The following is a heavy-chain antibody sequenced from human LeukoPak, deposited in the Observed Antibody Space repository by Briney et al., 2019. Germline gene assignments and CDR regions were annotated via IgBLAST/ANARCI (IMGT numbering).Heavy chain of an antibody. J-gene: IGHJ3*02. Sequence: ESLRLSCAASGFTFSSYAMSWVRQAPGKGLEWVSAISGSGGSTYYADSVKGRFTISRDNSKNTLYLQMNSLRAEDTAVYYCAKDPPEDSSGYYYAAFDIWGQGTMVTVSS. D-gene: IGHD3-22*01. CDR2: ISGSGGST. CDR3: AKDPPEDSSGYYYAAFDI. V-gene: IGHV3-23*01. CDR1: GFTFSSYA.